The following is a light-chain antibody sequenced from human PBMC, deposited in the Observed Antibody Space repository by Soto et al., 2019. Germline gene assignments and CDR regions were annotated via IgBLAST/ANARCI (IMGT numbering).Light chain of an antibody. CDR3: QHYNSYSEA. CDR1: QTISSW. CDR2: KAS. Sequence: DIQMTQSPSTLSGSVGDRVTSTCRASQTISSWLAWYQQKPGKAPKLLIYKASTLKSGVPSRFSGSGSGTEFTLTISSLQPDDLATYYCQHYNSYSEAFGQGTKVDI. J-gene: IGKJ1*01. V-gene: IGKV1-5*03.